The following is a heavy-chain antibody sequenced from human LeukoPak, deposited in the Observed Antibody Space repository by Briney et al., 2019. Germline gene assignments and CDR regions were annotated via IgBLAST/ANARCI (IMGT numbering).Heavy chain of an antibody. CDR2: INSDGSST. D-gene: IGHD3-22*01. J-gene: IGHJ4*02. V-gene: IGHV3-74*01. CDR1: GFAFSSYW. Sequence: GGSLRLSCAASGFAFSSYWMHWVRQAPGKGLVWVSRINSDGSSTSYADSVKGRFTISRDNAKNTLYLQMNSLRAEDAAVYYCARDVLTYYYDSSGSRTGRDYWGQGTLVTVSS. CDR3: ARDVLTYYYDSSGSRTGRDY.